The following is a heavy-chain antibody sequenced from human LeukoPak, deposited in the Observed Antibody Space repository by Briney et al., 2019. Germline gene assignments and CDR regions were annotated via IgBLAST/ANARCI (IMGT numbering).Heavy chain of an antibody. CDR2: ISGSGGST. J-gene: IGHJ4*02. Sequence: GGSLRLSCAASGFTFSSYAMSWVRRAPGKGLEWVSAISGSGGSTYYADSVKGRFTISRDNSKNTLYLQMNSLRAEDTAVYYSAKVVPDGWYGLDYWGQGTLVTVSS. D-gene: IGHD6-19*01. CDR3: AKVVPDGWYGLDY. CDR1: GFTFSSYA. V-gene: IGHV3-23*01.